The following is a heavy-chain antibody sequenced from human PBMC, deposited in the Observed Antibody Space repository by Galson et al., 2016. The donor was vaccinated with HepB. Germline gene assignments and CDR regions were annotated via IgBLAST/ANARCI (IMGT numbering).Heavy chain of an antibody. CDR3: ARGPVVTYYSGPTWFDP. CDR1: GFGVGSTY. V-gene: IGHV3-53*01. CDR2: IYSNGRT. D-gene: IGHD3-22*01. J-gene: IGHJ5*02. Sequence: SLRLSCAVSGFGVGSTYMNWVRQAPGEGLEWASVIYSNGRTYYADSVRGRFTVSRDGSKNILYLQMNSLRVEDTAVYYCARGPVVTYYSGPTWFDPWGQGTLVTVSS.